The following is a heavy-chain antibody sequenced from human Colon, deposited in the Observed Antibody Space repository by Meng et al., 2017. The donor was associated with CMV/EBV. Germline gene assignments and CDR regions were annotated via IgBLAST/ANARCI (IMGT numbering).Heavy chain of an antibody. Sequence: GEAGGALVQPAGSLGRSWEADAFIFREYWRGWVRKAPGKGLEWVAKIKYDGSEKHYVDSVKGRFTIFRDNARNSLFLQMNSLTVDDTGVYYCARQAGDSYSATANLWGQGTLVTVSS. CDR1: AFIFREYW. D-gene: IGHD4-11*01. CDR3: ARQAGDSYSATANL. J-gene: IGHJ5*02. V-gene: IGHV3-7*04. CDR2: IKYDGSEK.